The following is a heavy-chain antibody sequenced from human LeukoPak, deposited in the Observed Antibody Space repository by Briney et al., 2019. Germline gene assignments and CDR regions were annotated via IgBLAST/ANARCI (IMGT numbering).Heavy chain of an antibody. CDR1: GYSFSNYW. Sequence: AGESLKISCKGSGYSFSNYWIGWVRQMPGKGLEWMGIIHPGDSETRYSPSFQGQVTISVDKSINTAYLQWSSLKASDTAIYYCARHGGGNSWPFQHWGQGTLVTVSS. D-gene: IGHD6-13*01. CDR2: IHPGDSET. J-gene: IGHJ1*01. V-gene: IGHV5-51*01. CDR3: ARHGGGNSWPFQH.